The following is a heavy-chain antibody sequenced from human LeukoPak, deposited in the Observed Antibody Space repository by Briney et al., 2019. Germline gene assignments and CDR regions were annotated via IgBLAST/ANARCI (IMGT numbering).Heavy chain of an antibody. J-gene: IGHJ4*02. Sequence: SVKVSCKASGGTFSSYAISWVRQAPGQGLEWMGGIIPIFGTANYAQKFQGRVTITADKSTSTAYMELSSLRSEDTAVYYCAREGYSSSWGPYFDYWGQGTLVTVSS. D-gene: IGHD6-13*01. V-gene: IGHV1-69*06. CDR3: AREGYSSSWGPYFDY. CDR1: GGTFSSYA. CDR2: IIPIFGTA.